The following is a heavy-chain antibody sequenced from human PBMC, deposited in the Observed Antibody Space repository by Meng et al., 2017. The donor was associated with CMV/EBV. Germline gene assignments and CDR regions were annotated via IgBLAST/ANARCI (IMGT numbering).Heavy chain of an antibody. CDR3: ARSMVVAGDWFDP. CDR2: IYTSGST. CDR1: GGSTSSSY. D-gene: IGHD2-15*01. V-gene: IGHV4-4*07. J-gene: IGHJ5*02. Sequence: GPGVAKPPEPLPLTCTVSGGSTSSSYWSWCRQPAGKGLEWIGRIYTSGSTNSNPSLKSRVTMSVDTSKNQFSLKLSSVTAADTAVYYCARSMVVAGDWFDPWGQGTLVTVSS.